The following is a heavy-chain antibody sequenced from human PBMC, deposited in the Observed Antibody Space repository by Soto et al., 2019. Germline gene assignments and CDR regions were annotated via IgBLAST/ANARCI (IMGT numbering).Heavy chain of an antibody. Sequence: GGSLRLSCAASGFTFSSYAMSWVRQAPGKGLEWVSAISGSGGSTYYADSVKGRFTISRDNSKNTLYLQMNSLRAEDTAVYYCAKDRGGSGRYNWFDPWGQGTLVTVSS. V-gene: IGHV3-23*01. CDR2: ISGSGGST. CDR1: GFTFSSYA. D-gene: IGHD6-19*01. J-gene: IGHJ5*02. CDR3: AKDRGGSGRYNWFDP.